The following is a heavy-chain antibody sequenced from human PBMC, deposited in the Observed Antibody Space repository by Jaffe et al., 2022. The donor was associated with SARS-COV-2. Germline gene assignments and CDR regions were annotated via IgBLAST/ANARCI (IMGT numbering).Heavy chain of an antibody. V-gene: IGHV3-15*01. Sequence: EVQLVESGGGLVKPGGSLRLSCAASGFTFSNAWMSWVRQAPGKGLEWVGRIKSKTDGGTTDYAAPVKGRFTISRDDSKNTLYLQMNSLKTEDTAVYYCTTGDYDILTGPNWYFDLWGRGTLVTVSS. D-gene: IGHD3-9*01. CDR2: IKSKTDGGTT. CDR3: TTGDYDILTGPNWYFDL. CDR1: GFTFSNAW. J-gene: IGHJ2*01.